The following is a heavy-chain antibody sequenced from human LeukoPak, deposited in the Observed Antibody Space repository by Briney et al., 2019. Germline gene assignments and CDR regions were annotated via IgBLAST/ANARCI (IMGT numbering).Heavy chain of an antibody. Sequence: AESLRLSCAASGFTFNNYGMDWVRQAPGKGLEWVGVISYHGSEKFYAEAVKRRLTISRDNSKSTLYLQMTSLRAEDTALYYCAAVLPSASTGHYYGIDVWGQRTTVTVSS. D-gene: IGHD2-2*01. CDR2: ISYHGSEK. CDR3: AAVLPSASTGHYYGIDV. J-gene: IGHJ6*02. V-gene: IGHV3-30*03. CDR1: GFTFNNYG.